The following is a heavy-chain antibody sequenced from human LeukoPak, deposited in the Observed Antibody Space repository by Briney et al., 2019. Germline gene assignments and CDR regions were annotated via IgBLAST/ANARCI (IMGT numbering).Heavy chain of an antibody. D-gene: IGHD2-8*01. V-gene: IGHV1-18*01. Sequence: ASGKVSCKASGYIFTSYGISWVRQAPGQGLEWMGWISTNKGNTNYAQRLQGRVTITTDTSTSTAYMELRSLRSDDTAIYYCVRDIQWRFDPWGQGTLVTVSS. CDR3: VRDIQWRFDP. J-gene: IGHJ5*02. CDR2: ISTNKGNT. CDR1: GYIFTSYG.